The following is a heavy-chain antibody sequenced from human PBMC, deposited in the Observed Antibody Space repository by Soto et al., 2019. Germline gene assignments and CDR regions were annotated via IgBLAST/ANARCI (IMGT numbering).Heavy chain of an antibody. CDR2: ISSTSSTI. D-gene: IGHD4-4*01. CDR1: GFTFSTYS. Sequence: EVQLVESGGGLVQPGGSLRLSCAASGFTFSTYSMNWVRQAPGKGLEWVSYISSTSSTIYYADSVKGRFTISRDNAKNSLYLQMNSLSDEDTALYYCATDGTVTTPGVLDYWGQGTLVTVSS. J-gene: IGHJ4*02. V-gene: IGHV3-48*02. CDR3: ATDGTVTTPGVLDY.